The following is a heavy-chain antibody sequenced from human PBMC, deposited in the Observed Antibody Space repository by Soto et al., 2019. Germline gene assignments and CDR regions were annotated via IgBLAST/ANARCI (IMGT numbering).Heavy chain of an antibody. CDR1: GGTFSNDI. J-gene: IGHJ4*02. Sequence: QVQLVRSGAEVKKPGSSVKVSCKASGGTFSNDIITWVRQAPGQGLEWMGRIIPLLDITNYAQKFQGRVTITADKSTSTAYMELNSLRSEDTAVYYCVRDSPIGSTYSGYDGIDYWGQGTLVTVSS. D-gene: IGHD5-12*01. V-gene: IGHV1-69*08. CDR2: IIPLLDIT. CDR3: VRDSPIGSTYSGYDGIDY.